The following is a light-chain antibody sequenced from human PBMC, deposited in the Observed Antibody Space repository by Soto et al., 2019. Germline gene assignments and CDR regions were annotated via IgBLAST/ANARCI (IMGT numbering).Light chain of an antibody. J-gene: IGKJ1*01. V-gene: IGKV1-17*03. CDR3: RQHYIYPWT. Sequence: DIQMTQSPSAMSASVGDRVTITCPASQGMSNYLTWFQQNPGKLPKRLIYTASNLQSGVPSRFSGSGSGTEYTHTISSLRPEDSATYYCRQHYIYPWTVGQGTKVEIK. CDR1: QGMSNY. CDR2: TAS.